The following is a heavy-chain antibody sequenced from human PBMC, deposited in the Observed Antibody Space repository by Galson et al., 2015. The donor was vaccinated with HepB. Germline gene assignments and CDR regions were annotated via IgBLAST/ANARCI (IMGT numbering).Heavy chain of an antibody. CDR1: GFTVSSNY. CDR3: ASDLGGILWFGELGAFDI. CDR2: IYSGGST. J-gene: IGHJ3*02. V-gene: IGHV3-53*01. D-gene: IGHD3-10*01. Sequence: SLRLSCAASGFTVSSNYMSWVRQAPGKGLEWVSVIYSGGSTYYADSVKGRFTISRDNSKNTLYLQMNSLRAEDTAVYYCASDLGGILWFGELGAFDIWGQGTMVTVSS.